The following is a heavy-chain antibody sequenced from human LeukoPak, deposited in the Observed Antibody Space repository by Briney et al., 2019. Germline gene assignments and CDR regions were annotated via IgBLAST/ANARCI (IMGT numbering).Heavy chain of an antibody. CDR3: ASAGRTSSSRNGGEIDY. V-gene: IGHV4-4*07. Sequence: SETLSLTCTVSGGSISSYYWSWIRQPAGKGLEWIGRIYTSGSTNYNPSLKSRVTMSVDTSKNQFSLKLSSVTAADTAVYYCASAGRTSSSRNGGEIDYWGQGTLVTVSS. D-gene: IGHD2-2*01. J-gene: IGHJ4*02. CDR2: IYTSGST. CDR1: GGSISSYY.